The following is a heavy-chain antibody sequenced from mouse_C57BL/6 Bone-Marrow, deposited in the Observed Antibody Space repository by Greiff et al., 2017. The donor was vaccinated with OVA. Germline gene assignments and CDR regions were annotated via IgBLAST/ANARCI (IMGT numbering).Heavy chain of an antibody. CDR2: INYDGSST. CDR1: GFTFSDYY. CDR3: AREGTGARGRYIEV. V-gene: IGHV5-16*01. J-gene: IGHJ1*03. Sequence: EVKLVESEGGLVQPGSSMKLSCTASGFTFSDYYMAWVRQVPEKGLEWVANINYDGSSTYYLDSLKSRFIISRDNAKNILYLQMSSLKSEDTATSYGAREGTGARGRYIEVWGTGTPVTVSS. D-gene: IGHD4-1*01.